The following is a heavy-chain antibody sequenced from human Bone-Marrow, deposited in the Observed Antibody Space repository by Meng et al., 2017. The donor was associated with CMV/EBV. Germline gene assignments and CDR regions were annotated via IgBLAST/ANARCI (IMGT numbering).Heavy chain of an antibody. J-gene: IGHJ4*02. CDR1: GYSFTDHY. CDR2: IYPNSGGT. V-gene: IGHV1-2*02. Sequence: ASVKVSCKASGYSFTDHYFHWVRQAPGQGLEWMGWIYPNSGGTHYAQKFHGRLTVTTDTSISTGYMELSSLGSDDTAVYYCARDNDWGPDYWGQGKLVTVSS. CDR3: ARDNDWGPDY. D-gene: IGHD3-9*01.